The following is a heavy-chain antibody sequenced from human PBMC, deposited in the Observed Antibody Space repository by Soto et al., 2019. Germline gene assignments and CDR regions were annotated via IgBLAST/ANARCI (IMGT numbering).Heavy chain of an antibody. V-gene: IGHV3-30*18. Sequence: QVQLVESGGVVVQPGRSLRLSCAASGFTFSNYGMHWSRHAPGKGLAWVIGISYDGKVAYYADSVKCRFTISRDNSKNTMLRQINSLRTEDTAMYYCAKEGPITNWYFDYWGQGTLVTVSS. CDR3: AKEGPITNWYFDY. D-gene: IGHD1-1*01. J-gene: IGHJ4*02. CDR1: GFTFSNYG. CDR2: ISYDGKVA.